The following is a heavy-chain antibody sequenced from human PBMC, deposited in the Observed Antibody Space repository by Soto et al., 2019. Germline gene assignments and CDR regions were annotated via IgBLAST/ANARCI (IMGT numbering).Heavy chain of an antibody. V-gene: IGHV4-59*01. CDR2: IYYSGST. J-gene: IGHJ6*03. Sequence: QSQTLSLTCTVSGGSISSYYWSWIRQPPGKGLEWIGYIYYSGSTNYNPSLKSRVTISVDTSKNQFSLKLSSVTAADTAVYYCARADSSGYYSYYYYYYMDVWGKGTTVTVSS. CDR1: GGSISSYY. D-gene: IGHD3-22*01. CDR3: ARADSSGYYSYYYYYYMDV.